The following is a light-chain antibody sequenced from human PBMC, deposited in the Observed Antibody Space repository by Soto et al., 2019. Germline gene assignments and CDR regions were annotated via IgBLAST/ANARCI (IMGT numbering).Light chain of an antibody. CDR3: QQSNNWPPTYT. CDR1: QSISTN. Sequence: EIVMTQSPGTLSVSPGERATLSCRASQSISTNLAWYQQKPGQAPRLLIYGASTRATGIPARFSGSGSGTEFTLTISSLQSEDFAIYYCQQSNNWPPTYTFGQGTKLEIK. V-gene: IGKV3-15*01. J-gene: IGKJ2*01. CDR2: GAS.